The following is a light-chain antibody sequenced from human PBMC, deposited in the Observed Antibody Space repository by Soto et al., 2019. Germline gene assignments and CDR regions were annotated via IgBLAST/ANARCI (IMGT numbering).Light chain of an antibody. J-gene: IGLJ2*01. CDR3: QTWGAGIVV. V-gene: IGLV4-69*01. Sequence: QLVLTQSPSASASLGASVKLTCTLSSGHSNYAIAWHQQQSEKGPRYLMKLNSDGSHSKGDGIPDRFSGSSSGAERYLTISGLQSEDEADYYCQTWGAGIVVFGGGTKLA. CDR1: SGHSNYA. CDR2: LNSDGSH.